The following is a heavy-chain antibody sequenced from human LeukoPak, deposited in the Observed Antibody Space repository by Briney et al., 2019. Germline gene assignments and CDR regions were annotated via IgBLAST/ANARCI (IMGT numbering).Heavy chain of an antibody. J-gene: IGHJ4*02. Sequence: SETLSLTCTVSGGSISSYYWSWIRRPPGKGLEWIGYIYYSGSTNYNPSLKSRVTISVDTSKNQFSLKLSSVTAADTAVYYCARESGSGSYRYWGQGTLVTVSS. V-gene: IGHV4-59*01. CDR2: IYYSGST. CDR3: ARESGSGSYRY. CDR1: GGSISSYY. D-gene: IGHD3-10*01.